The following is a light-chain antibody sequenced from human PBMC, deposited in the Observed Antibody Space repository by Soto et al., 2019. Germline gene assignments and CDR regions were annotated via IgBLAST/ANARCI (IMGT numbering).Light chain of an antibody. CDR1: QTVSSN. CDR2: GTS. V-gene: IGKV3-15*01. Sequence: EVGMTQSPATLSVSPWERATLSCRASQTVSSNLAWYQQKPGQSPRLLIYGTSTRATGVPARFSGSGSGTEFTLSISSLQSEDFAVYYCHQYNFWPSFGQGTKVDIK. J-gene: IGKJ1*01. CDR3: HQYNFWPS.